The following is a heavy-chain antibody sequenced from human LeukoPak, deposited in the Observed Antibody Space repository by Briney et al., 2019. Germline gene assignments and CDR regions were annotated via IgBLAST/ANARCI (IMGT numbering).Heavy chain of an antibody. Sequence: GGSLRLSCAASGFTFGSSGMHWVRQAPGKGLEWVSYISSSGSTIYYADSVKGRFTISRDNAKNSLYLQMNSLRAEDTAVYYCAELGITMIGGVWGKGTTVTISS. CDR3: AELGITMIGGV. J-gene: IGHJ6*04. CDR2: ISSSGSTI. V-gene: IGHV3-48*04. CDR1: GFTFGSSG. D-gene: IGHD3-10*02.